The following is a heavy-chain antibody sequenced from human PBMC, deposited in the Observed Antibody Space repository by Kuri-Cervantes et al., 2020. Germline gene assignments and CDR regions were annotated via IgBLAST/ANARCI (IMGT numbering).Heavy chain of an antibody. CDR2: ISSSSSYI. D-gene: IGHD3-3*01. CDR3: ARQKPRVVISPSRAWYFDL. J-gene: IGHJ2*01. Sequence: GGSLRLSCAASGFTFSSYSMNWVRQAPGKGLEWVSSISSSSSYIYYADSVKGRFTISRDNAKNSLYLQMNSLRAEDTAVYYCARQKPRVVISPSRAWYFDLWGRGTLVTVSS. CDR1: GFTFSSYS. V-gene: IGHV3-21*01.